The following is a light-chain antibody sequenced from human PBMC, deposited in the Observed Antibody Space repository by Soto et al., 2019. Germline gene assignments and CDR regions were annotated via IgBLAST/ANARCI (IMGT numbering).Light chain of an antibody. V-gene: IGLV2-14*03. CDR2: DVS. J-gene: IGLJ2*01. Sequence: QSALTQPASVSGSPGQSITISCTGTSSDVGGYNYVSWYQHHPGKAPKLMIYDVSNRPSGVSNRFSGSKSGNTAFLTISGLQAEDEADYYCSSYTTSSTLYVVFGGGTKLTVL. CDR3: SSYTTSSTLYVV. CDR1: SSDVGGYNY.